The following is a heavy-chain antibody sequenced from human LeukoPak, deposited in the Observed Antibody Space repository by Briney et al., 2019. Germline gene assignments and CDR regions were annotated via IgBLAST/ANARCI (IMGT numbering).Heavy chain of an antibody. D-gene: IGHD6-19*01. CDR2: INSDGSST. CDR1: GFTFSSYW. V-gene: IGHV3-74*01. CDR3: AKDRREDLAVAGGIDY. Sequence: QPGGSLRLSCAASGFTFSSYWMYWVRQAPGKGLVWVSRINSDGSSTSYADSVKGRFTISRDNSKNTLYLQMNSLRGEDTAVYYCAKDRREDLAVAGGIDYWGQGTLVTVSS. J-gene: IGHJ4*02.